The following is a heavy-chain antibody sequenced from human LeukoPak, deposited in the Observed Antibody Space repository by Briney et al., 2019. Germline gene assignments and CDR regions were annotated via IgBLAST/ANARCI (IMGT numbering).Heavy chain of an antibody. CDR3: ARVGIRFLEQYYFDY. CDR2: ISTSSSYI. D-gene: IGHD3-3*01. CDR1: GFTFSNYG. Sequence: GGSLRLSCAASGFTFSNYGMHWVRQAPGKGLEWLSYISTSSSYIYYADSVKGRFTVSRDNAMNSLFLQMNSLIAEDTAVYYCARVGIRFLEQYYFDYWGQGTLVTISS. J-gene: IGHJ4*02. V-gene: IGHV3-21*01.